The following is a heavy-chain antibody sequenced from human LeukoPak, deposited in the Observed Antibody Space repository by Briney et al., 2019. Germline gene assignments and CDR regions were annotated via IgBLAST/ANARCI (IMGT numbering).Heavy chain of an antibody. Sequence: GGSLRLSCAASGFTFRNYVMHWARQAPGKGLEWVAAMSYDGSNKYYADSVKGRFTISRDNSNNTLYLQMNSLRAEDTAVYYCARDHPEFDYWGQGTLVTVSS. CDR1: GFTFRNYV. J-gene: IGHJ4*02. CDR3: ARDHPEFDY. CDR2: MSYDGSNK. V-gene: IGHV3-30-3*01.